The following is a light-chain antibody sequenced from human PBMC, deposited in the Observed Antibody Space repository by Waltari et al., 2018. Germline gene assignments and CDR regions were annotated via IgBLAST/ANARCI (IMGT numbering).Light chain of an antibody. CDR3: QQRTGRPPVT. J-gene: IGKJ1*01. CDR1: QSVSVY. CDR2: DAS. V-gene: IGKV3-11*01. Sequence: EVVLTQSPATLSLSPGERATISCRASQSVSVYLAWYQQKPVQAPRLLIYDASDRATGVPARFSGSGSGTDFTLTISSLEPEDFAVYYCQQRTGRPPVTFGQGTRVEMK.